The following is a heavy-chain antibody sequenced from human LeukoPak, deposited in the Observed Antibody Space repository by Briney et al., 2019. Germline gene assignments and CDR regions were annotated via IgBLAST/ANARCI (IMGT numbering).Heavy chain of an antibody. J-gene: IGHJ3*02. CDR3: AKDLYCSSTSCYTGGAFDI. D-gene: IGHD2-2*02. CDR2: INWNGGST. V-gene: IGHV3-20*04. Sequence: TGGSLRLSCAASGFTFDDYGMSWVRQAPGKGLEWVSGINWNGGSTGYADSVKGRFTISRDNSKNMLYLQMNSLRAEDTAVYYCAKDLYCSSTSCYTGGAFDIWGQGTMVTVSS. CDR1: GFTFDDYG.